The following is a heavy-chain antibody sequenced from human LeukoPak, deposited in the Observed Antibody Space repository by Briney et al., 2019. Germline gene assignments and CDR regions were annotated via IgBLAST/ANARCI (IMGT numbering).Heavy chain of an antibody. CDR3: ARAGTTITRGNWFDP. V-gene: IGHV1-2*02. CDR1: GYTFTAYL. Sequence: ASVKVSCKPSGYTFTAYLIHWVRQAPGQGLEWMGWINPNRGGTNYAQKFQGRVTMTRDTSISTAYMELSSLKSDDTAVYYCARAGTTITRGNWFDPWGHGTLVTVSS. J-gene: IGHJ5*02. D-gene: IGHD4-11*01. CDR2: INPNRGGT.